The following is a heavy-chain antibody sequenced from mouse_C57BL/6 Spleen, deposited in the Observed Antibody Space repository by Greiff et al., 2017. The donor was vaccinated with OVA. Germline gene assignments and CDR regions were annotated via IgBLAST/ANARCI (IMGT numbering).Heavy chain of an antibody. V-gene: IGHV1-61*01. J-gene: IGHJ4*01. CDR2: IYPSDSET. Sequence: VQLQQPGAELVRPGSSVKLSCKASGYTFTSYWMDWVKQRPGQGLEWIGNIYPSDSETHYNQKFKDKATLTVDKSSSTAYMQLSSLTSEDSAGYYCARPGYYYGSSYGYAMEDRGQGTSVTVSS. CDR1: GYTFTSYW. D-gene: IGHD1-1*01. CDR3: ARPGYYYGSSYGYAMED.